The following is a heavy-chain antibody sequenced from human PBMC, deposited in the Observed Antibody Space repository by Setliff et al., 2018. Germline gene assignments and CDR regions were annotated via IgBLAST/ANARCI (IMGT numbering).Heavy chain of an antibody. CDR3: ARDNTIVGATDY. V-gene: IGHV4-61*02. Sequence: PSQTLSLTCAVSGGSITSGSYYWSWIRQPAGEGLEWIGRLHTSGTTVYNPSLKGRVTISADTSTNHFSLKLTSVTAADTAVYYCARDNTIVGATDYWGQGALVTGSS. D-gene: IGHD1-26*01. J-gene: IGHJ4*02. CDR2: LHTSGTT. CDR1: GGSITSGSYY.